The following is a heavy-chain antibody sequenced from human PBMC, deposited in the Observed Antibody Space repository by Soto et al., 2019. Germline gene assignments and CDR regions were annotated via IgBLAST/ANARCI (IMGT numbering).Heavy chain of an antibody. CDR3: ARDASVTMVRGIREFDP. J-gene: IGHJ5*02. CDR1: GFTFSSYA. CDR2: ISSNGGST. D-gene: IGHD3-10*01. Sequence: GGSLRLSCAASGFTFSSYAMHWVRQAPGKGLEYVSAISSNGGSTYYANSVKGRFTISRDNSKNTRYFQMGSLRAEDMAVYYCARDASVTMVRGIREFDPWGQGTLVTVSS. V-gene: IGHV3-64*01.